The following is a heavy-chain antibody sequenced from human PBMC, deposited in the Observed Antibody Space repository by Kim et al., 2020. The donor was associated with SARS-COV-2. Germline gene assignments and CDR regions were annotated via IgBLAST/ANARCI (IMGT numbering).Heavy chain of an antibody. J-gene: IGHJ4*02. Sequence: GGSLRLSCAASGFTFSSYAMSWVRQAPGKGLEWVSVISSSGGSTYYADPVKGRFTISRDNSKNTQYLQMNSLRAENTAVYYCARQGIRSYCSGGSCYFFDYWGQGTMVTVSS. CDR2: ISSSGGST. CDR3: ARQGIRSYCSGGSCYFFDY. CDR1: GFTFSSYA. D-gene: IGHD2-15*01. V-gene: IGHV3-23*01.